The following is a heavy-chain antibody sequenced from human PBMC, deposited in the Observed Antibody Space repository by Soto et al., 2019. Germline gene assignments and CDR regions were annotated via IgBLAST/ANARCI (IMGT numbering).Heavy chain of an antibody. J-gene: IGHJ4*02. Sequence: GGSLRLSCAASGFTFSSYAMSWVRQAPGKGLEWVSAISGSGGSTYYADSVKGRFTISRDNSKNTLHLQMNSLRAEDTAVYYCAKHTMVTSYFDYWGQGTLVTVSS. CDR3: AKHTMVTSYFDY. D-gene: IGHD5-18*01. CDR1: GFTFSSYA. CDR2: ISGSGGST. V-gene: IGHV3-23*01.